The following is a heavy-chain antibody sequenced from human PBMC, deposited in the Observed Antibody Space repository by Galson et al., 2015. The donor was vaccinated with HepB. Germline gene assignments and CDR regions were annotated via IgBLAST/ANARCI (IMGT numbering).Heavy chain of an antibody. V-gene: IGHV5-10-1*01. J-gene: IGHJ6*02. CDR1: GYSFTTYW. D-gene: IGHD4-23*01. CDR2: INPGDSYT. Sequence: QSGAEVKKPGESLRISCKGSGYSFTTYWINWVRHMPGKGLEWMGRINPGDSYTNYSPSFQGHVIISTDQSIYTAYLQWSSLRASDTAMYYCARQDTVGTSIYYYAMDVWGQGTTVTVSS. CDR3: ARQDTVGTSIYYYAMDV.